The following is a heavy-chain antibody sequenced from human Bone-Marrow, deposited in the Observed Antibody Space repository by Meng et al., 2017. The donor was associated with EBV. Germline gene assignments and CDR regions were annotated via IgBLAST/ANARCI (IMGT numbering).Heavy chain of an antibody. CDR2: TYYNGNT. V-gene: IGHV4-61*01. Sequence: QVPLEEAGPGLVKPSETLSLTCTVSGASVSSGSYYWNWIRQPPGKGLEWIGYTYYNGNTNYNPSLKSRVTISVDTSKNQFSLKLSSVTAADTAVYYCASTSGNLIYSDYWGQGTLVTVSS. CDR3: ASTSGNLIYSDY. D-gene: IGHD1-26*01. CDR1: GASVSSGSYY. J-gene: IGHJ4*02.